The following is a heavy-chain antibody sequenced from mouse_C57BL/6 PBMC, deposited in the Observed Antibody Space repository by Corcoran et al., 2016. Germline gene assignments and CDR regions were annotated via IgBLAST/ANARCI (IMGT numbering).Heavy chain of an antibody. J-gene: IGHJ3*01. CDR1: GVSLSTSGMG. CDR2: IYWDDDK. Sequence: QVTLKESGPGLLQSSQTLSLTCSFSGVSLSTSGMGVSWIRQPSGKGLEWLAHIYWDDDKRYNPSLKSRLTISKDTSRNQVFLKITSVDTADTATYDCARSIYYGYDEWFAYWGQGTLVTVSA. D-gene: IGHD2-2*01. V-gene: IGHV8-12*01. CDR3: ARSIYYGYDEWFAY.